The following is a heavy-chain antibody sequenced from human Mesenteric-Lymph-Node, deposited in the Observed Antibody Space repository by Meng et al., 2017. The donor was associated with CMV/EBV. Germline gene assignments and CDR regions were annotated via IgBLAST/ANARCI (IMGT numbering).Heavy chain of an antibody. CDR2: ISYSSSNI. CDR1: GFTFNVYS. CDR3: ARAAAVAGTVTARDNCFDY. J-gene: IGHJ4*02. D-gene: IGHD6-6*01. Sequence: GGSLRLSCTASGFTFNVYSMNWVRQAPGKGLEWVSYISYSSSNIFYSDSVKGRFTVSRDKPKNSLYLQMNTLRVEDTAVYYCARAAAVAGTVTARDNCFDYWGRGTLVTVSS. V-gene: IGHV3-48*01.